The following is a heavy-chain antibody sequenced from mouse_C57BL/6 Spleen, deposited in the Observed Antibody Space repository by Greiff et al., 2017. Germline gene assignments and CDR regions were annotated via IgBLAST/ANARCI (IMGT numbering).Heavy chain of an antibody. V-gene: IGHV1-62-2*01. CDR1: GYTFTEYT. J-gene: IGHJ3*01. D-gene: IGHD4-1*01. CDR2: FYPGSGSI. Sequence: QVQLQQSGAELVKPGASVKLSCTASGYTFTEYTIHWVKQRSGQGLEWIGWFYPGSGSIKYNEKFKDKATLTSDKSSSTVFLELSRLTSEDSAVYFCARHEGELVWFAYWGQGTLVTVSA. CDR3: ARHEGELVWFAY.